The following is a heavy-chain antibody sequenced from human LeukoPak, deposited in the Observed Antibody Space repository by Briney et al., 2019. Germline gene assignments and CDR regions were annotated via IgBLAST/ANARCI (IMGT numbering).Heavy chain of an antibody. D-gene: IGHD5-18*01. CDR1: GFTFSSYP. CDR3: SRDKTRGLGYSYSKSGNYFDY. Sequence: GGSLRLSCAASGFTFSSYPMNWVRQAPGKGLEWVSSISTSSSYIYYADSVKGRFTISGDNAKNSLYLQMNSLRADDTAVYYCSRDKTRGLGYSYSKSGNYFDYWGEGTLVTVSS. V-gene: IGHV3-21*01. J-gene: IGHJ4*02. CDR2: ISTSSSYI.